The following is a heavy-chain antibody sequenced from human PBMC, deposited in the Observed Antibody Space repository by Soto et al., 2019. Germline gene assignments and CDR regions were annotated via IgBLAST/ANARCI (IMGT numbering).Heavy chain of an antibody. CDR2: ICHSGNT. CDR1: GGSITIGGYC. CDR3: ARVWFGESSWFDP. J-gene: IGHJ5*02. Sequence: QLQLQESGSGLVKPSQTLSLTCTVSGGSITIGGYCWSWIRQPPGQGLEWIGYICHSGNTYYNPSLKSRVTTSLARSKNQFSLNLSSVTAADPAVYYCARVWFGESSWFDPWGQGTLVTVSS. V-gene: IGHV4-30-2*01. D-gene: IGHD3-10*01.